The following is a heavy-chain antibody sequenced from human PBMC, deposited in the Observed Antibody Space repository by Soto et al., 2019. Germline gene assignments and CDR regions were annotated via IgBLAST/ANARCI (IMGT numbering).Heavy chain of an antibody. CDR1: SGSISVTNVF. J-gene: IGHJ4*02. Sequence: SETLSLTCTVSSGSISVTNVFWGWVRQPPGKGLEWIGNIDYSGTAYFSPSLATRVTFHVDTSKNQFSLTLYSVTAADTAVYYCARITGRHLDYWGQGILVTVS. D-gene: IGHD1-20*01. V-gene: IGHV4-39*01. CDR2: IDYSGTA. CDR3: ARITGRHLDY.